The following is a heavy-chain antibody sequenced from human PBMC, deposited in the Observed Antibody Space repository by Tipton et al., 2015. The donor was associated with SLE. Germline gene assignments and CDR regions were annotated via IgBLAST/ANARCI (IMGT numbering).Heavy chain of an antibody. CDR1: GFTFSSYG. Sequence: SGFTFSSYGMHWVRQAPGKGLEWVAFIRYDGSNKYYADSVKGRFTISRDNSNYTLYLQMNSLRAEDTAVYYCARDISPRDAFDIWGQGTMVTVSS. CDR2: IRYDGSNK. J-gene: IGHJ3*02. V-gene: IGHV3-30*02. D-gene: IGHD1-14*01. CDR3: ARDISPRDAFDI.